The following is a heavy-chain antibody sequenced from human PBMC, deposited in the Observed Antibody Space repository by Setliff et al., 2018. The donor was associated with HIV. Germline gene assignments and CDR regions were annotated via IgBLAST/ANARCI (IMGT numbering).Heavy chain of an antibody. D-gene: IGHD3-22*01. CDR1: GYTFTDYY. J-gene: IGHJ4*02. CDR3: TTPLDSSGYFGSDYFDY. V-gene: IGHV1-69-2*01. CDR2: VDLEDGET. Sequence: ASVKVSCKASGYTFTDYYIHWVQQAPGKGLEWMGRVDLEDGETTYAEKFQGRITITADTSTDTAYLELSSLRSEDSAFYYCTTPLDSSGYFGSDYFDYWGQGALVTVSS.